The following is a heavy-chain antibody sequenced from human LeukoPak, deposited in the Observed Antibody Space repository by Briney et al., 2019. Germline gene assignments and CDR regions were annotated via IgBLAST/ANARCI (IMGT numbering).Heavy chain of an antibody. CDR3: ARDFGYDSSGYYYPGSDY. V-gene: IGHV3-20*01. D-gene: IGHD3-22*01. J-gene: IGHJ4*02. CDR1: AFTFDDYG. CDR2: INWNGGST. Sequence: AGGALRLSCAAYAFTFDDYGMSWLRHAPGHGLEWFSGINWNGGSTVYADSVKGRFTISRDNAKNSLYLQMNSLRAEDTALYHCARDFGYDSSGYYYPGSDYWGQGTLVTVSS.